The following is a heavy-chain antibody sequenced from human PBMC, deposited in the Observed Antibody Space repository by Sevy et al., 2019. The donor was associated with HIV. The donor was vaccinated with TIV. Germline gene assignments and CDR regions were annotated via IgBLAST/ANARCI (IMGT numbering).Heavy chain of an antibody. D-gene: IGHD1-1*01. CDR1: GFTFSTYA. J-gene: IGHJ6*02. CDR2: ISGSGGST. Sequence: GGSLRLSCAASGFTFSTYAMSWVHQAPGKGLEWVSAISGSGGSTYYADSVKGRFTISRDKSKNTLYLQMNSLRVADTAVYYCAKGDRTFYGLDVWGQGTTVTVSS. V-gene: IGHV3-23*01. CDR3: AKGDRTFYGLDV.